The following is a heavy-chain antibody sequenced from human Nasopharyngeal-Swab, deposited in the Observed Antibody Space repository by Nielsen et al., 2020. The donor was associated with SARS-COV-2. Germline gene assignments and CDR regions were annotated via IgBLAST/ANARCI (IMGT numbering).Heavy chain of an antibody. CDR1: GGSVSSGSYY. CDR2: IYYSGST. J-gene: IGHJ5*02. Sequence: SETLSLTCTVSGGSVSSGSYYWSWIRQPPGKGLEWIGYIYYSGSTNYNPSLKSRVTISVDTSKNQFSLKLSSVTAADTAVYYCARGHPEYYDIRNSNWFDPWGQGTLVTVSS. V-gene: IGHV4-61*01. D-gene: IGHD3-9*01. CDR3: ARGHPEYYDIRNSNWFDP.